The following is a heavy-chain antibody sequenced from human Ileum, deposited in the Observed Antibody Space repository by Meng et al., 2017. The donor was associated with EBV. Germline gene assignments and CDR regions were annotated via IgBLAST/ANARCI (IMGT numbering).Heavy chain of an antibody. CDR3: ARNSESGSYIDY. Sequence: QVSPQELGPGLVKPSDTLPLTCAVSGYSIRTTNWWGWIRQPPGKGLEWIGHIYYSGTTYNNPSLKSRVTMSIDPSKNQFSLKLSSVTAVDTAVYYCARNSESGSYIDYWGLGTLVTVSS. CDR1: GYSIRTTNW. D-gene: IGHD1-26*01. CDR2: IYYSGTT. V-gene: IGHV4-28*01. J-gene: IGHJ4*02.